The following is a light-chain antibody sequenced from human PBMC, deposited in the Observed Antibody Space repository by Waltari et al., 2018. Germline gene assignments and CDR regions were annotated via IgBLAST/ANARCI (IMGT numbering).Light chain of an antibody. CDR1: QSLLHRNGNTY. V-gene: IGKV2-28*01. J-gene: IGKJ1*01. CDR3: MQSLQSLWT. CDR2: LGS. Sequence: DIVVTQSPLSLPVTPGEPASISCMSSQSLLHRNGNTYLDWYLQKPGQSPQLLIYLGSNRASGVPDRFSGSGSGTDFTLRISRVEAEDVGVYYCMQSLQSLWTFGPGTKVEIK.